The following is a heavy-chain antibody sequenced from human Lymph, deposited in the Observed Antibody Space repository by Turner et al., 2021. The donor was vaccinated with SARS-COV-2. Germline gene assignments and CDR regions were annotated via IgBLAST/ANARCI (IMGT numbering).Heavy chain of an antibody. J-gene: IGHJ5*02. Sequence: QVQLVQSGAEVKKPGSSVKVSCKASGGTFSSYAITWVRQAPGQGREWMGGIIPILAIANYAKKFQGRVTITADKSTSTAYMELSSLRSEDTAVYYCARDSPYCSSTSCYDPWGQGTLVTVYS. CDR3: ARDSPYCSSTSCYDP. CDR2: IIPILAIA. V-gene: IGHV1-69*10. CDR1: GGTFSSYA. D-gene: IGHD2-2*01.